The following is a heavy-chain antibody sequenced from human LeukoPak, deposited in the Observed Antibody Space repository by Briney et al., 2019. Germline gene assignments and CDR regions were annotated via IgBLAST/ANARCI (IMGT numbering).Heavy chain of an antibody. CDR2: IYYSGST. CDR1: GGSISSSSYY. J-gene: IGHJ6*02. CDR3: ARDPMVNGDYYGMDV. Sequence: SETLSLTCTVSGGSISSSSYYWGWIRQPPGKGLEWIGSIYYSGSTYYNPSLKSRVTISVDTSKNQFSLKLSSVTAADTAVYYCARDPMVNGDYYGMDVWGQGTTVTVSS. D-gene: IGHD5-18*01. V-gene: IGHV4-39*07.